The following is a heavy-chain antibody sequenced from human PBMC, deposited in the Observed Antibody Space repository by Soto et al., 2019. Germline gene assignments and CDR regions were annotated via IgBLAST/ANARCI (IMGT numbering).Heavy chain of an antibody. V-gene: IGHV4-59*01. J-gene: IGHJ4*02. Sequence: PSETLSLTCTVSGGSISSYYWSWIRQPPGKRLEWIGYIYYSGSTNYNPSLKSRVTISVDTSKNQFSLKLSSVTAADTAVYYCAREDRAQGRVPFDYWGQGTLVTVSS. D-gene: IGHD1-26*01. CDR1: GGSISSYY. CDR3: AREDRAQGRVPFDY. CDR2: IYYSGST.